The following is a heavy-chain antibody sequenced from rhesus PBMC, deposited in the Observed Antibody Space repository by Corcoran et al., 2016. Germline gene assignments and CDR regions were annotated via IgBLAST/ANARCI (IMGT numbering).Heavy chain of an antibody. CDR1: GVSISSNY. J-gene: IGHJ2*01. Sequence: QVQLQESGPGLVKPSETLSLTCAVSGVSISSNYWSWIRPAPGTGLEGIGRIYGSGGNTDHNPSLKSRVTIAKDTAKNQVSLKLNSVTAADTAVYYCARVEQRLDWYFDIWGPGTPITISS. D-gene: IGHD6-31*01. V-gene: IGHV4-160*01. CDR3: ARVEQRLDWYFDI. CDR2: IYGSGGNT.